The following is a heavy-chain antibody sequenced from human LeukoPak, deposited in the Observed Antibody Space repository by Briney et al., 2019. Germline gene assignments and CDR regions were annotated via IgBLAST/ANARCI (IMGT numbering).Heavy chain of an antibody. Sequence: GGSLRLSCAASGFTFSSYWMHWVRQAPGKGLVWVSRINSDGSSTSYADSVKGRFTISRDNAKNTLYLQMNSLRAEDTAVYYCARGPYDYGDYVSDYWGQETLVTVSS. CDR1: GFTFSSYW. J-gene: IGHJ4*02. CDR3: ARGPYDYGDYVSDY. D-gene: IGHD4-17*01. V-gene: IGHV3-74*01. CDR2: INSDGSST.